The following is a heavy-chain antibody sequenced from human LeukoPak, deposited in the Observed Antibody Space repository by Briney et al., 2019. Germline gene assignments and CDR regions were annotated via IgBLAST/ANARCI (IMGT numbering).Heavy chain of an antibody. CDR2: IFPEDSDT. V-gene: IGHV5-51*01. Sequence: GQSLKISCQVSGDDFSRSWIGWVRQLPGKGLDWMGIIFPEDSDTRYSPSFQGHVTFSADKSTNTAYLHWDSLRASDTAIYFCARHALPRYASTQPFGALGQGTLVTVSS. J-gene: IGHJ5*02. CDR3: ARHALPRYASTQPFGA. D-gene: IGHD2-2*01. CDR1: GDDFSRSW.